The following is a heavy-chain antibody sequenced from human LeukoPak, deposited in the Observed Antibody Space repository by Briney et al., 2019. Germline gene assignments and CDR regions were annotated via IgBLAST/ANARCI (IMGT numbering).Heavy chain of an antibody. V-gene: IGHV3-11*04. Sequence: GGSLRLSCAASGFTFSDYYMSWIRQAPGKGLEGVSYISNRDNIIWYADSVKGRFTISRDNAKNSLYLQMNSLRAEDTALYYCARALYSSTCDAFDVWGQGTLVTVSS. CDR2: ISNRDNII. CDR1: GFTFSDYY. CDR3: ARALYSSTCDAFDV. J-gene: IGHJ3*01. D-gene: IGHD6-13*01.